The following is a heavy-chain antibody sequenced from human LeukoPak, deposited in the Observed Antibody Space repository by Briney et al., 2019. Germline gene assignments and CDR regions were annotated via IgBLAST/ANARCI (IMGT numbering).Heavy chain of an antibody. CDR1: GFTFSSYG. D-gene: IGHD6-13*01. Sequence: GGSLRLSCAVSGFTFSSYGMHWVRQAPGKGLEWVAFIRYDGSNKYYADSVKGRFTISRDNSKNTLYLQMNSLRAEDTAVYYCAKSGTIAALNWFDPWGQGTLVTVSS. J-gene: IGHJ5*02. CDR2: IRYDGSNK. CDR3: AKSGTIAALNWFDP. V-gene: IGHV3-30*02.